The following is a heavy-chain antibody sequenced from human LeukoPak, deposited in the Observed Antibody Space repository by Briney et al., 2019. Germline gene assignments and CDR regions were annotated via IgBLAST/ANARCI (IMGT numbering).Heavy chain of an antibody. CDR1: GGSLFSYY. J-gene: IGHJ2*01. CDR2: IYSNGIT. D-gene: IGHD3-22*01. V-gene: IGHV4-4*08. CDR3: ARRAYYDSSGYYPTSGYFDL. Sequence: SETLSLTCTVSGGSLFSYYWNWIRQPPGKGLEWIGYIYSNGITNYSPSLRSRGTISIATSKSQFSLRLRSVTAADTAIYYCARRAYYDSSGYYPTSGYFDLWGRGTLVTVSS.